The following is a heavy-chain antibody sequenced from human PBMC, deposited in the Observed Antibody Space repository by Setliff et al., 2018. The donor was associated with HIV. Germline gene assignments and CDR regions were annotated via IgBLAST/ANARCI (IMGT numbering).Heavy chain of an antibody. CDR1: GYSISDGYY. J-gene: IGHJ3*02. V-gene: IGHV4-38-2*01. CDR2: IHHSGSA. Sequence: SETLSLTCAVSGYSISDGYYWGWIRQPPGKGPEWIGSIHHSGSAHFNPSLKSRVAMSVDTSENQFPLTLSSVTAADTAVYYCASPRSLLVWYDAFDIWGQGTMVTVSS. D-gene: IGHD3-16*01. CDR3: ASPRSLLVWYDAFDI.